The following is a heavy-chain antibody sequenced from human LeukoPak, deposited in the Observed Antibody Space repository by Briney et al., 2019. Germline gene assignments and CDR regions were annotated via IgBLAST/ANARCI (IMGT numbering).Heavy chain of an antibody. J-gene: IGHJ4*02. D-gene: IGHD3-3*01. CDR1: GFTFSSYA. CDR2: ISGSGGST. V-gene: IGHV3-23*01. Sequence: GGSLRLSCAASGFTFSSYAMSWVRQAPGKGLEWVSAISGSGGSTYYADSVKGRFTISRDNSKNTLYLQMNSLRAEDTAVYYCAKDSPHTFFGVADFDYWGQGTLVTVSS. CDR3: AKDSPHTFFGVADFDY.